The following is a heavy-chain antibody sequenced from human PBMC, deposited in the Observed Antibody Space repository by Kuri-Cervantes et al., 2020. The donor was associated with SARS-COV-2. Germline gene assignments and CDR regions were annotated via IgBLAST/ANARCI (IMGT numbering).Heavy chain of an antibody. Sequence: GSLRLSCTVSGGSISSYYWSWIRQPAGKGLEWIGRIYTSGSTNYNPSLKSRVTMSVDTSKNQFSLKLSSVTAADTAVYYCAREYYDILTGHQLFDYLGQGTLVTVSS. J-gene: IGHJ4*02. CDR2: IYTSGST. CDR3: AREYYDILTGHQLFDY. CDR1: GGSISSYY. V-gene: IGHV4-4*07. D-gene: IGHD3-9*01.